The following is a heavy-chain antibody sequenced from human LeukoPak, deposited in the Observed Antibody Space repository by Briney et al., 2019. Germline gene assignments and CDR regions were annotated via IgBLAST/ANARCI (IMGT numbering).Heavy chain of an antibody. J-gene: IGHJ4*02. CDR2: INPNSGGT. D-gene: IGHD5-12*01. CDR3: ARDRNVRGYSGPGY. V-gene: IGHV1-2*02. CDR1: GYTFTGYY. Sequence: ASVKVSCKASGYTFTGYYMHWVRQAPGQGLERMGWINPNSGGTNYAQKFQGRVTMTRDMSTSTVYMELSSLRSEDTAVYYCARDRNVRGYSGPGYWGQGTLVTVSS.